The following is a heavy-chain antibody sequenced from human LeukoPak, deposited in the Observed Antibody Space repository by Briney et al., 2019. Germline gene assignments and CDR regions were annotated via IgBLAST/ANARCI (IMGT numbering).Heavy chain of an antibody. V-gene: IGHV4-59*01. D-gene: IGHD6-19*01. CDR1: GGSISSYY. CDR2: IYYSGST. J-gene: IGHJ4*02. CDR3: ARVRQWLTQYYFDY. Sequence: SETLSLTCTVSGGSISSYYWSWIRQPAGKGLEWIGYIYYSGSTNYNPSLKSRVTISVDTSKNQFSLKLSSVTAADTAVYYCARVRQWLTQYYFDYWGQGTLVTVSS.